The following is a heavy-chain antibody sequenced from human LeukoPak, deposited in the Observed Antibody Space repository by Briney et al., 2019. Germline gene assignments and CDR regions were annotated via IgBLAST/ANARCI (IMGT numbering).Heavy chain of an antibody. CDR1: GFTFSSYA. CDR3: AKSDCGTIGCKLLNY. Sequence: TGGSLRLSCAASGFTFSSYAMSWVRQAPGKGLEWVSAISGSGGSTYYADSVKGRFTISRDNSKNTLSLQLDSLRAEDTALYYCAKSDCGTIGCKLLNYWGQGTLVTVSS. J-gene: IGHJ4*02. V-gene: IGHV3-23*01. D-gene: IGHD2-21*01. CDR2: ISGSGGST.